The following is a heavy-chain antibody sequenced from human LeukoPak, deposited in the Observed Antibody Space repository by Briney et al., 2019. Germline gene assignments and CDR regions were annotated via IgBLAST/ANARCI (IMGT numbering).Heavy chain of an antibody. Sequence: PGGSLRLSCAASGFTFSSYSMNWVRQAPGKGLEWVSYISSSSSTIYYADSVKGRFTISRDNAKNSLYLQMNSLRAEDTAVYYCARDVTYYYGSGSYYDYWGKGTLVTVSS. D-gene: IGHD3-10*01. CDR3: ARDVTYYYGSGSYYDY. CDR1: GFTFSSYS. V-gene: IGHV3-48*01. CDR2: ISSSSSTI. J-gene: IGHJ4*02.